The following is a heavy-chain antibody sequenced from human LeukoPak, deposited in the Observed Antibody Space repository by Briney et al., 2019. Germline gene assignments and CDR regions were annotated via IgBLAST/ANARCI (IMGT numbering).Heavy chain of an antibody. V-gene: IGHV5-51*01. D-gene: IGHD3-10*01. CDR3: AAVVRGVIIGGYFDY. Sequence: GESLKISCKGSGYSFTSYWIGWVRQMPGKGLEWMGIIYPGDSDTRYSPSFQGQVTISADKSISTAYLQWSSLKASDTAMYYCAAVVRGVIIGGYFDYWGQGTLVTVSS. CDR2: IYPGDSDT. CDR1: GYSFTSYW. J-gene: IGHJ4*02.